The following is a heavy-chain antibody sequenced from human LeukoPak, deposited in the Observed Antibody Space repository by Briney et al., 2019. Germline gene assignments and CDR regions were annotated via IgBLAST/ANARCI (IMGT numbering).Heavy chain of an antibody. CDR3: ARYSSSSGGASYYLDY. D-gene: IGHD6-6*01. CDR1: GFTLRNYW. Sequence: GGSLRPSCTASGFTLRNYWMHWVRQVPGKRLVWLSRISGDGSVTNYADSVQGRFTISRDNAKNILYLQINSLRSEDTAVYYCARYSSSSGGASYYLDYWGHGTLVTVSS. CDR2: ISGDGSVT. J-gene: IGHJ4*01. V-gene: IGHV3-74*01.